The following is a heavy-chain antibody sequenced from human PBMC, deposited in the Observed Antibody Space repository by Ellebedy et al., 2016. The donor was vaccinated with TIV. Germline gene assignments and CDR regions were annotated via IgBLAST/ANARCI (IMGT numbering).Heavy chain of an antibody. D-gene: IGHD6-13*01. J-gene: IGHJ4*02. CDR2: INGDGSTT. V-gene: IGHV3-74*03. CDR3: ARDSAAGIDY. Sequence: GESLKISCAASGFTFSGYWMHWVRQAPGKGLVWVSRINGDGSTTMYADSVKGRFTISRDNAKNTLYLQMNSLRAEDTAVYYCARDSAAGIDYWGQGTLVTVSS. CDR1: GFTFSGYW.